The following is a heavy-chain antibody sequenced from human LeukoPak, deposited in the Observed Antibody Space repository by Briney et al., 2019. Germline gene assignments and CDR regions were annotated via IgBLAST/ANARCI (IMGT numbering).Heavy chain of an antibody. V-gene: IGHV3-53*01. D-gene: IGHD6-13*01. CDR3: AKDSPYSSSWRDPFDY. CDR2: IYSGGST. Sequence: GGSLRLSCAASGFTVSSNYMSWVRQAPGKGLEWVSVIYSGGSTYYADSVKGRFTISRDNSKNTLYLQMNSLRAEDTAVYYCAKDSPYSSSWRDPFDYWGQGTLVTVSS. CDR1: GFTVSSNY. J-gene: IGHJ4*02.